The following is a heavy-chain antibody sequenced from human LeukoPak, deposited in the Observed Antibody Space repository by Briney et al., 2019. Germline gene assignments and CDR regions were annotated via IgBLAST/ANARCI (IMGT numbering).Heavy chain of an antibody. J-gene: IGHJ4*02. D-gene: IGHD4-23*01. V-gene: IGHV4-30-4*08. CDR1: GGSISSGGYY. CDR3: ARDLLNEGNHLDY. Sequence: PSETLSLTRTVSGGSISSGGYYWSWIRQPPGKGLEWIGYIYYSGSSYYNPSLKSRVTISVDTSKNQFSLKLSSVTAADTAVYYCARDLLNEGNHLDYWGQGTLVTVSS. CDR2: IYYSGSS.